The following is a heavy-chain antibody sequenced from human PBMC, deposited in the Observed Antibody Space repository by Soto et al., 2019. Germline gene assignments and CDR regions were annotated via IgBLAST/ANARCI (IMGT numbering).Heavy chain of an antibody. Sequence: SETLSLTCTVSGGSISSGGYYWSWIRQHPGKGLEWIGYIYYSGSTNYNPSLKSRVTISVDTSKNQFSLKLSSVTAADTAVYYCARDRLNWFDPWGQGTLVTVSS. CDR3: ARDRLNWFDP. CDR1: GGSISSGGYY. J-gene: IGHJ5*02. CDR2: IYYSGST. D-gene: IGHD2-21*01. V-gene: IGHV4-61*08.